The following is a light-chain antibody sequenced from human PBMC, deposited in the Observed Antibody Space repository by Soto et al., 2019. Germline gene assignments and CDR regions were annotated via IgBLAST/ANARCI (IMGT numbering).Light chain of an antibody. Sequence: DIQMTQTPSSVSASVGDRVTITCRASEDISYWVAWYQQKPGKAPKLLIYDASTLESGVPSRFSGSRSGTEFTLTISSLQPDDFATYYCQQYNSYSWTFGQGTKVDIK. J-gene: IGKJ1*01. CDR2: DAS. CDR3: QQYNSYSWT. V-gene: IGKV1-5*01. CDR1: EDISYW.